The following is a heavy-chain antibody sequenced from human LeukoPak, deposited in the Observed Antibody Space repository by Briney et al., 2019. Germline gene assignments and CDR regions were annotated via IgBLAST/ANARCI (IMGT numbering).Heavy chain of an antibody. D-gene: IGHD6-19*01. CDR2: ISYDGSNK. J-gene: IGHJ3*02. CDR3: ARPKSSGWYFPDAFDI. V-gene: IGHV3-30*03. CDR1: GFTFSSYG. Sequence: GGFLRLSCAASGFTFSSYGMHWVRQAPGKGLEWVAVISYDGSNKYYADSVKGRFTISRDNSKNTLYLQMNSLRAEDTAVYYCARPKSSGWYFPDAFDIWGQGTMVTVSS.